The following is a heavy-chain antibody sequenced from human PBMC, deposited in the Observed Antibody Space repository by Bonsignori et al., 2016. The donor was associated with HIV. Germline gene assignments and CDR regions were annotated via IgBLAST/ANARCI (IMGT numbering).Heavy chain of an antibody. CDR3: VRLGYALWFGGEGAFDI. J-gene: IGHJ3*02. D-gene: IGHD3-10*01. Sequence: GGSLRLSCAASGFTFSSYWMTWVRQAPGKGLEWVANIKQDGSEKYYVDSVKGRFTISRDNAKNSLSLQMNSLRAEDTAVYYCVRLGYALWFGGEGAFDIWGQGTMVTVSS. CDR2: IKQDGSEK. V-gene: IGHV3-7*03. CDR1: GFTFSSYW.